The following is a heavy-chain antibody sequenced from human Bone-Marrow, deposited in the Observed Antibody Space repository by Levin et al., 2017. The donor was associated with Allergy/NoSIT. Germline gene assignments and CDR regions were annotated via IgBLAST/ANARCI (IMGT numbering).Heavy chain of an antibody. CDR2: ISSGGGST. Sequence: TGGSLRLSCAASGFTFSSYAMNWVRQAPGKGLEWVSVISSGGGSTYYADSVKGRFTISRDDSKNTVYLQMNSLTAEDTAIYFCAKDSSTTNPYYGMDVWGQGTTVTVFS. CDR1: GFTFSSYA. D-gene: IGHD2/OR15-2a*01. J-gene: IGHJ6*02. CDR3: AKDSSTTNPYYGMDV. V-gene: IGHV3-23*01.